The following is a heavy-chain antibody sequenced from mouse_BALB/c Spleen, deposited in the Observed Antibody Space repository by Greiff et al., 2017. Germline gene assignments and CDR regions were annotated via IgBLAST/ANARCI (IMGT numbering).Heavy chain of an antibody. D-gene: IGHD2-14*01. CDR2: ISDGGSYT. J-gene: IGHJ3*01. CDR1: GFTFSDYY. Sequence: EVQRVESGGGLVKPGGSLKLSCAASGFTFSDYYMYWVRQTPEKRLEWVATISDGGSYTYYPDSVKGRFTISRDNAKNNLYLQMSSLKSEDTAMYYCAGGTTSAWFAYWGQGTLVTVSA. V-gene: IGHV5-4*02. CDR3: AGGTTSAWFAY.